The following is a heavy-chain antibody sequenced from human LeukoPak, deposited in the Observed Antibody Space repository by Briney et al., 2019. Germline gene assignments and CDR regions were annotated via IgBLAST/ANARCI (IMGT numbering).Heavy chain of an antibody. Sequence: GGSLRLSCAASGFTFSNYGMDWVRQAPGKGLEWVSAISGSGGSTYYADSVKGRFTISRDNSKNTLYLQMNSLRAEDTAVYYCAKEVRGSPGDDAFDIWGQGTMVTVSS. J-gene: IGHJ3*02. CDR3: AKEVRGSPGDDAFDI. CDR1: GFTFSNYG. CDR2: ISGSGGST. V-gene: IGHV3-23*01. D-gene: IGHD1-26*01.